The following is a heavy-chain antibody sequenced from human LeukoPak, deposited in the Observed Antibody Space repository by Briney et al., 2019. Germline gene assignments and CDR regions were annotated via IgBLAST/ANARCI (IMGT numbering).Heavy chain of an antibody. CDR1: GGSISSGGYY. D-gene: IGHD1-14*01. V-gene: IGHV4-30-2*02. CDR3: ARPGPIRRDAFDI. CDR2: IYHSGST. Sequence: PSQTLSLTCTVSGGSISSGGYYWSWIRQPPGKGLEWIGYIYHSGSTYYNPSLKSRVTISVDRSKNQFSLKLSPVTAADTAVYYCARPGPIRRDAFDIWGQGTMVTVSS. J-gene: IGHJ3*02.